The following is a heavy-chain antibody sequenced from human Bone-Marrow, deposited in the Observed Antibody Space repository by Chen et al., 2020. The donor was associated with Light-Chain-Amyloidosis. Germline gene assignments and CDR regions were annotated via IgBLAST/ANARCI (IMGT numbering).Heavy chain of an antibody. Sequence: QVQLVESGGGVVQRGTSLRLSCAASGFAFSSYGMHWVRQTPGKGLEWVAVISYEGRNSYYADSVKGRFTISRDNSKNTLYLQMSSLTAEDTAFYYCANLLLVVADRGDGFDIWGQGTMVTVSS. CDR1: GFAFSSYG. J-gene: IGHJ3*02. CDR3: ANLLLVVADRGDGFDI. V-gene: IGHV3-30*18. CDR2: ISYEGRNS. D-gene: IGHD2-2*01.